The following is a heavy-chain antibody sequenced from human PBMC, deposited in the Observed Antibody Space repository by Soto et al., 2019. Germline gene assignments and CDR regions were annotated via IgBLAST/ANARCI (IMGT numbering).Heavy chain of an antibody. CDR3: ARTTTSSSWYVLHY. J-gene: IGHJ4*02. D-gene: IGHD6-13*01. CDR2: IYYSGTT. Sequence: QVRLQESGPGLGKPSQTLSLTCTVSGGSISSGDYYWSWIRQPPGKGLAWIGYIYYSGTTYYNPSLKSRVTISVDTSTNQFSLKLSSVTAADTAVYYCARTTTSSSWYVLHYWGQGTLVTVSS. V-gene: IGHV4-30-4*01. CDR1: GGSISSGDYY.